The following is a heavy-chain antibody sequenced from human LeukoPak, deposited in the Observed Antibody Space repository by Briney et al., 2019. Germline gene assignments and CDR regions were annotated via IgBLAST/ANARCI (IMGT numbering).Heavy chain of an antibody. D-gene: IGHD1-20*01. V-gene: IGHV4-34*01. CDR3: ARHTRYTWKNY. CDR2: IDHSGAT. CDR1: GGSFSGYY. Sequence: SSETLSLTCAVYGGSFSGYYWTWIRQPPGKGLEWIGEIDHSGATNYSPSLQSRVTISLDTSKSHFSLKLSSVTVADTAVYYCARHTRYTWKNYWGQGTLVTVSS. J-gene: IGHJ4*02.